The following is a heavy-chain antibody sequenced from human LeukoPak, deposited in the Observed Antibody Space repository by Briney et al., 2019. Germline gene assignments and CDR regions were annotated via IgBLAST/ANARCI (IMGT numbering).Heavy chain of an antibody. CDR1: GFTFSSYA. CDR2: ISYDGSNK. V-gene: IGHV3-30-3*01. J-gene: IGHJ3*02. CDR3: ARDPKGGYSYGWGAFDI. Sequence: GGSLRLSCVASGFTFSSYAMHWVRQAPGKGLEWVALISYDGSNKYYADSVKGRFTISRDNSKNTLYLQMNSLSTEDTAVYYCARDPKGGYSYGWGAFDIWGQGTMVTVSS. D-gene: IGHD5-18*01.